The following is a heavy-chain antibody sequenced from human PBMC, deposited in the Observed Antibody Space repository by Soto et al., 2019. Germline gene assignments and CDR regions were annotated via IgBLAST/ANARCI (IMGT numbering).Heavy chain of an antibody. CDR2: INTDGSVA. J-gene: IGHJ4*02. D-gene: IGHD2-21*01. CDR3: VRDMQLWRLDS. Sequence: EVQLVESGGGLVQPGESLRLSCAASGLTFRSYWTHWVRQAPGKGLVWVSRINTDGSVAMYVDSVKGRFTISSDNAKNTLYLHMNSRRAEDTAGYYCVRDMQLWRLDSWGQGTLVTVSS. V-gene: IGHV3-74*03. CDR1: GLTFRSYW.